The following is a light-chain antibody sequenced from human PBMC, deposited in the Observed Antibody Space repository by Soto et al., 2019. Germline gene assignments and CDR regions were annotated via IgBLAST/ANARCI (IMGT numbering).Light chain of an antibody. CDR2: AAS. V-gene: IGKV1-39*01. Sequence: DIQMTQSPSSLSASVGDRVTITCRASQSISNYLNWYQQKPGIAPKLLIYAASSLQSGVPSRFSGSGSGTEFSLTITSLQPEDFATYYCQQLFDSPITFGQGTRLEIK. CDR1: QSISNY. CDR3: QQLFDSPIT. J-gene: IGKJ5*01.